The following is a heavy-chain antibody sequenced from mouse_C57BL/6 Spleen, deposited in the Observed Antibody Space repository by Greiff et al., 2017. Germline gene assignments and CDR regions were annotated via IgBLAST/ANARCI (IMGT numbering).Heavy chain of an antibody. J-gene: IGHJ4*01. Sequence: DVQLQESGGDLVKPGGSLKLSCAASGFTFSSYGMSWVRQTPDKRLEWVATISSGGSYTYYPDSVKGRFTISRDNAKNTLYLQMSSLKSEDTAMYYCARRYSNYIYAMDYWGQGTSVTVSS. V-gene: IGHV5-6*01. D-gene: IGHD2-5*01. CDR2: ISSGGSYT. CDR1: GFTFSSYG. CDR3: ARRYSNYIYAMDY.